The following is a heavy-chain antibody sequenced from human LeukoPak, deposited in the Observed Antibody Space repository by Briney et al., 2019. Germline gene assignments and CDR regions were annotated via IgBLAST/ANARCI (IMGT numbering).Heavy chain of an antibody. D-gene: IGHD3-10*01. Sequence: PGGSLRLSCAASGFYFNIYAMSWVRQAPGEGLEWVSATSANGVKTFYADSVKGRFTISRDNSKNTLYLQMNGLRVEDTAIYYCAKDRGYAFDYWGQGSLVTVSS. J-gene: IGHJ4*02. CDR2: TSANGVKT. CDR1: GFYFNIYA. CDR3: AKDRGYAFDY. V-gene: IGHV3-23*01.